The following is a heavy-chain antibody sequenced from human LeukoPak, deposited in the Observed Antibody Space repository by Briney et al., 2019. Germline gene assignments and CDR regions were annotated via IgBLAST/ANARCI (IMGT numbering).Heavy chain of an antibody. CDR1: GGTFSSYA. Sequence: SVKVSCKASGGTFSSYAISWVRQAPGQGLEWMGGIIPIFGTANYAQKFQGRVTITADESTSTAYMELSSLRSEDTAVYYCARGDGHSSQGYYYYMDVWGKGTTVTVSS. CDR2: IIPIFGTA. CDR3: ARGDGHSSQGYYYYMDV. D-gene: IGHD6-13*01. J-gene: IGHJ6*03. V-gene: IGHV1-69*13.